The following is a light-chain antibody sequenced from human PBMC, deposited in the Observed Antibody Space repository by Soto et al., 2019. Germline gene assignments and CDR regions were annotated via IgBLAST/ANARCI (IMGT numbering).Light chain of an antibody. CDR1: SSDVGAYNY. CDR2: DVS. Sequence: QSVLTQPRSVSGSPGQSVTISCTGTSSDVGAYNYVSWYQQHADKAPKLMVYDVSHRPSGVPDRFSGSKSGNTASLTISGLQAEDEADYYCCSYAGSYTFVFGTGTKLTVL. V-gene: IGLV2-11*01. J-gene: IGLJ1*01. CDR3: CSYAGSYTFV.